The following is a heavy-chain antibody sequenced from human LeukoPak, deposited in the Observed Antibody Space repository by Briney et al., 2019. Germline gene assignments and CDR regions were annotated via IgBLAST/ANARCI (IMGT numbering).Heavy chain of an antibody. D-gene: IGHD6-19*01. V-gene: IGHV3-7*01. J-gene: IGHJ3*02. CDR3: ARYGNGAWLAHYSFDM. Sequence: GGSLRLSCAASGFTLSSYWMSWVRQAPGKGLEWVANIKQDGSEKYYVDSVKGRFAISRDNAKNSLYLQMNSLGAEDTAVYYCARYGNGAWLAHYSFDMWGQGTMVTVSS. CDR2: IKQDGSEK. CDR1: GFTLSSYW.